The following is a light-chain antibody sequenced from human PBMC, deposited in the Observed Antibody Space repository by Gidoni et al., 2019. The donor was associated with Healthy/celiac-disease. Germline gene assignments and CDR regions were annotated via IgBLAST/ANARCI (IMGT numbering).Light chain of an antibody. V-gene: IGKV3-11*01. CDR3: QQRSNWPPV. CDR2: DAS. J-gene: IGKJ4*01. CDR1: QSVSSY. Sequence: EIVLTQSPATLSLSPGERATLSCRASQSVSSYLAWYQQKPGQAPRLLIYDASNRATGIPARFSGSGSGTDFTLTISSLEPEDFAVHYCQQRSNWPPVFGGGTKVEIK.